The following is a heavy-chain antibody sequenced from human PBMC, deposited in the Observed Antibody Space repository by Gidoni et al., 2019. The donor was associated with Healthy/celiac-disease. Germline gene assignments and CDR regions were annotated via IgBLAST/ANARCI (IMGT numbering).Heavy chain of an antibody. D-gene: IGHD3-9*01. J-gene: IGHJ6*02. V-gene: IGHV1-8*01. CDR2: MNPNSGNT. CDR3: ARGPNDILTGAFPHFDNYYGMDV. Sequence: QVQLVQSGAEVKKPGASVKVSCKASGYTFTSYDINWVRQATGQGLEWMGWMNPNSGNTGYAQKFQGRVTMTRNTSISTAYMELSSLRSEDTAVYYCARGPNDILTGAFPHFDNYYGMDVWGQGTTVTVSS. CDR1: GYTFTSYD.